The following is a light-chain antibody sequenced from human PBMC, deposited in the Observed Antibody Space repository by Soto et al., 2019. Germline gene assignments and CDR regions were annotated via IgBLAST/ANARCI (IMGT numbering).Light chain of an antibody. V-gene: IGKV1-5*03. Sequence: DIQMTQSPSTLSVSVGDRVTITCRASQSISSWLAWYQQKPGKAPKSLIYKASSLESGVPSRFSSSGSGTEFTLTISRLQPGDFATYYCQQYSIFPITFGQGTRLEIK. J-gene: IGKJ5*01. CDR1: QSISSW. CDR3: QQYSIFPIT. CDR2: KAS.